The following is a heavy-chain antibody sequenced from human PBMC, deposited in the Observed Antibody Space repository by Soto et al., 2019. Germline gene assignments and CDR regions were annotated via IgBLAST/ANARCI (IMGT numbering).Heavy chain of an antibody. J-gene: IGHJ4*02. D-gene: IGHD4-17*01. CDR2: IYYIGHT. CDR3: GGQDYGARGYYFET. V-gene: IGHV4-39*01. CDR1: NGSISSRSSY. Sequence: QLQLQESGSGLVKPSETLSLTCIVSNGSISSRSSYWGWISQTPGKGLDWIGSIYYIGHTYYNPSLKRRITISINTSKPESPRKMTSVTAADTAVYFCGGQDYGARGYYFETWGQGALVTVSS.